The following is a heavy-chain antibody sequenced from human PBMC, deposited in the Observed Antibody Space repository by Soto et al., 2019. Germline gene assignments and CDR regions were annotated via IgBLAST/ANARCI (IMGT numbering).Heavy chain of an antibody. CDR2: INSDGSST. CDR1: GFTFTRYS. D-gene: IGHD1-26*01. V-gene: IGHV3-74*01. CDR3: ARAWELPSIGY. Sequence: PGGSLRLSCAASGFTFTRYSMNWVRQAPGKGLEWVSRINSDGSSTSYADSVKGRFTISRDNAKNTLYLQMNSLRAEDTAVYYCARAWELPSIGYWGQGTLVTVSS. J-gene: IGHJ4*02.